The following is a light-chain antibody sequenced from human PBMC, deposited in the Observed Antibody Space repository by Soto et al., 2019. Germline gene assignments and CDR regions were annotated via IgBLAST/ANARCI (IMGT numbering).Light chain of an antibody. J-gene: IGKJ4*01. CDR3: QQWYSPPT. Sequence: DIVMTQSPDSLAVSLGERATINCKSSQSVLYSSNNKNYLAWYQQKPGQPPKLLIYWASTRESGVPDRFSGSGSGTDFTLTISSLQAEDVAVYYCQQWYSPPTFGGGNKVEIK. V-gene: IGKV4-1*01. CDR1: QSVLYSSNNKNY. CDR2: WAS.